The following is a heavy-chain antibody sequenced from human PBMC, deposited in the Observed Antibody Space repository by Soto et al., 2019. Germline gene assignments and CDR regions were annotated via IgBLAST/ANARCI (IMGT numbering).Heavy chain of an antibody. CDR1: GGTFSSYA. V-gene: IGHV1-69*06. CDR3: ARDSRRIAAAGLREYNWFDP. J-gene: IGHJ5*02. CDR2: IIPIFGTA. Sequence: SVKVSCKASGGTFSSYAISWVRQAPGQGLEWMGGIIPIFGTANYAQKFQGRVTITADKSTSTAYMELSSLRSEDTAVYYCARDSRRIAAAGLREYNWFDPWGQGTLVTVSP. D-gene: IGHD6-13*01.